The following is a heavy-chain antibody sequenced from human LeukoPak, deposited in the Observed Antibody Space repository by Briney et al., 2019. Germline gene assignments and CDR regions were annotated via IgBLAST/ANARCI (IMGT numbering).Heavy chain of an antibody. Sequence: SETLSLTCIVSSGSISSGGYYWNWIRQPPGKGLEWIGYVYHSGRTYYNPSLKSRVTISVDRSKNQFSLHLESVTAADTAVYYCAGGGSSGWLDPWGQGTLVTVSS. D-gene: IGHD6-6*01. CDR1: SGSISSGGYY. CDR2: VYHSGRT. J-gene: IGHJ5*02. CDR3: AGGGSSGWLDP. V-gene: IGHV4-30-2*01.